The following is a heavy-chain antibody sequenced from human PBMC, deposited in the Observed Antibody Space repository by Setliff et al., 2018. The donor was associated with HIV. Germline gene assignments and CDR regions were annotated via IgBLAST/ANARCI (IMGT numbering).Heavy chain of an antibody. CDR1: AVSIGGYS. CDR3: ARQGTRNSQRFHFDY. Sequence: PSETLSLTCTVSAVSIGGYSWSWIRQPPGKGLEWIGSIYSTDTTNHNPSLESRVTISVDKSKNQFSLKLNSVTAADTAVYYCARQGTRNSQRFHFDYWGQGTPVTVSS. CDR2: IYSTDTT. D-gene: IGHD1-7*01. J-gene: IGHJ4*02. V-gene: IGHV4-4*09.